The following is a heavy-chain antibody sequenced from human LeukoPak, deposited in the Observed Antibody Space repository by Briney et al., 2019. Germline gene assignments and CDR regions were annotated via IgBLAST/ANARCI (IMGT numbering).Heavy chain of an antibody. D-gene: IGHD2-8*01. CDR1: GYTFTSYA. V-gene: IGHV1-3*01. CDR3: ARDRTIYCTNGVCPNDALDI. CDR2: INAGNGNT. J-gene: IGHJ3*02. Sequence: ASVKVSCKASGYTFTSYAMHWVRQAPGQRLEWMGWINAGNGNTKYSQKFQGRVTITRDTSASTAYMELSSLRSEDTAVYYCARDRTIYCTNGVCPNDALDIWGQGTMVTVSS.